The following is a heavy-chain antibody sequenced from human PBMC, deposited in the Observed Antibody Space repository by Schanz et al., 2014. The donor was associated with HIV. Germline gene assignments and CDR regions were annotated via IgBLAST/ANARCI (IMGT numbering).Heavy chain of an antibody. CDR1: GYDFGYLD. V-gene: IGHV1-2*02. CDR3: AKSRFQLHWFDS. CDR2: INPNEGDT. J-gene: IGHJ5*01. Sequence: QVSLVQSGAEVKKPGASVRVSCEASGYDFGYLDINWVRQAPGQGLEWMGWINPNEGDTKFAQKFRGRVTMTRDTSISTAYMELTRLRFDDTAVYYCAKSRFQLHWFDSWGQGTLVTVSS. D-gene: IGHD2-2*01.